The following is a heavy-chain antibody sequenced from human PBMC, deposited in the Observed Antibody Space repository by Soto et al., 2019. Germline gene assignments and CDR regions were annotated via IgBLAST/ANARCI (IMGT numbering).Heavy chain of an antibody. CDR3: ARGLEYFQH. CDR2: ITNSGYT. CDR1: NGSFIGYY. J-gene: IGHJ1*01. V-gene: IGHV4-34*01. Sequence: PSETLSLTCDFFNGSFIGYYWSWIRQPPGKGLEWIGEITNSGYTNYNPSLKNRVTILIDRSKNHFSLKVTSVTAADTAVYYCARGLEYFQHWGQGTLVT.